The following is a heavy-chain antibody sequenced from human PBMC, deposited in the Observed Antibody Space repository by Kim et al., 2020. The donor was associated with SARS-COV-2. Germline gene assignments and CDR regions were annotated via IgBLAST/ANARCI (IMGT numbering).Heavy chain of an antibody. CDR1: GFTFDESA. J-gene: IGHJ6*02. CDR2: ISWDGGSI. V-gene: IGHV3-43D*03. Sequence: GGSLRLSCVASGFTFDESAMNWVRQVPGRGLEWVSVISWDGGSIYYGGSVKGRFTVTRDNSKNSLHLQMNSLRAEDSGLYYCAKEHRGGMEVWGQRTTVNVPS. CDR3: AKEHRGGMEV.